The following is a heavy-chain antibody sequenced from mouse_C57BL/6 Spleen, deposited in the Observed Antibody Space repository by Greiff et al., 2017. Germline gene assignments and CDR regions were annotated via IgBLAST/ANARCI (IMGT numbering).Heavy chain of an antibody. CDR2: IDPSDSET. J-gene: IGHJ4*01. CDR3: ARGITTVSYYAMDY. D-gene: IGHD1-1*01. CDR1: GYTFTSYW. Sequence: VQLQQPGAELVRPGSSVKLSCKASGYTFTSYWMHWVKQRPIQGLEWIGNIDPSDSETHYNQKFKDKATLTVDKSSSTAYMQLSSLTSEDSAVYYCARGITTVSYYAMDYWGQGTSVTVSS. V-gene: IGHV1-52*01.